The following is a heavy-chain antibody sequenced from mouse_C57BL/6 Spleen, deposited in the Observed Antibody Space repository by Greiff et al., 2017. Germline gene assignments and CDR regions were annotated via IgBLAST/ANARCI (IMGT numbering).Heavy chain of an antibody. CDR2: ISSGSSTI. Sequence: VQLQQSGGGLVKPGGSLKLSCAASGFTFSDYGMHWVRQAPEKGLEWVAYISSGSSTIYYADTVKGRFPISRDNAKNALFLQMTSLRSEDTAMYYCAASSSYAMDYWGQGTSVTVSS. V-gene: IGHV5-17*01. J-gene: IGHJ4*01. D-gene: IGHD1-1*01. CDR3: AASSSYAMDY. CDR1: GFTFSDYG.